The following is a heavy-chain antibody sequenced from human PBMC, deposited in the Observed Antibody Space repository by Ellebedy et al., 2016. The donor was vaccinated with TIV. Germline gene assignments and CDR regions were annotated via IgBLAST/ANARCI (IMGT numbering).Heavy chain of an antibody. CDR2: IYPRDSDT. CDR1: GYTFTNYW. V-gene: IGHV5-51*01. J-gene: IGHJ5*02. CDR3: ARMVYGSGWDGYFDP. Sequence: ASVKVSCKTSGYTFTNYWIAWVRQRPGKGLEWMGFIYPRDSDTRYSPSSQGQVTISADKSISTVYLQWRSLQASDTAVYYCARMVYGSGWDGYFDPWGQGTLVTVSA. D-gene: IGHD6-19*01.